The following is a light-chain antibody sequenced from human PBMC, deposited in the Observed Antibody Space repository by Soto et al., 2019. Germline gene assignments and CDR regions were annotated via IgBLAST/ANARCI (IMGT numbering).Light chain of an antibody. CDR1: QSVSSSQ. Sequence: ELVLTQSPGPLSLSPGEGATISWEAGQSVSSSQLAWYQQNPGQAPRLLIYGASSRATGIPERFSGSVAETDLTLSISSLEPEDFAVYYCQHYGNSPLTFGQGTRLDIK. CDR2: GAS. CDR3: QHYGNSPLT. J-gene: IGKJ5*01. V-gene: IGKV3-20*01.